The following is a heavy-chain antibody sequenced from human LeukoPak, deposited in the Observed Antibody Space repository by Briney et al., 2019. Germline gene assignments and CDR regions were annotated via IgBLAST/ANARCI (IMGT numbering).Heavy chain of an antibody. J-gene: IGHJ4*02. CDR3: ARKVGELLYYFDY. Sequence: GGSLRLSCAASGFTFSSYWMSWVRQAPGKGLEWVANIKQDGSEKYYVDSVKGRFTISRDNAKNSLYLQTNSLRAEDTAVYYCARKVGELLYYFDYWGQGTLVTVSS. V-gene: IGHV3-7*01. CDR2: IKQDGSEK. D-gene: IGHD3-10*01. CDR1: GFTFSSYW.